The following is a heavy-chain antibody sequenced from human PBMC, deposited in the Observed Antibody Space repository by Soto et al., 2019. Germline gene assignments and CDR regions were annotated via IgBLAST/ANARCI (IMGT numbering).Heavy chain of an antibody. CDR3: AKFGMATTKRSPPYYIDY. CDR1: GFTFSSYA. CDR2: ISGSGGGT. J-gene: IGHJ4*02. V-gene: IGHV3-23*01. D-gene: IGHD1-1*01. Sequence: SCKASGFTFSSYAMSWVRQAPGKGLEWVSSISGSGGGTYYADSVKGRFTFSRDNSKNTLYLQMNSLRAEDTAVYYCAKFGMATTKRSPPYYIDYWGQGALVTVSP.